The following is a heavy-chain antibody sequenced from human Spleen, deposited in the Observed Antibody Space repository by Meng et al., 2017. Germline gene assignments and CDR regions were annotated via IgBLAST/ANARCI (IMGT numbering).Heavy chain of an antibody. CDR3: ARDRYFDWLGYYYYGMDV. D-gene: IGHD3-9*01. CDR1: GGTFSSYA. J-gene: IGHJ6*02. CDR2: ISAYNGNT. V-gene: IGHV1-18*01. Sequence: ASVKVSCKASGGTFSSYAISWVRQAPGQGLEWMGWISAYNGNTNYAQKLQGRVTMTTDTSTSTAYMELRSLRSDDTAVYYCARDRYFDWLGYYYYGMDVWGQGTTVTVSS.